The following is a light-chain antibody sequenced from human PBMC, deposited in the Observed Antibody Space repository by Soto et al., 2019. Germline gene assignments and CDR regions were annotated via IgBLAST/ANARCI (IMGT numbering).Light chain of an antibody. V-gene: IGKV3-15*01. CDR1: QSVSSN. J-gene: IGKJ5*01. CDR3: QQYNNWPPTIT. CDR2: GAS. Sequence: EIVMTQSPAPLSVSPGERAPLSCRASQSVSSNLAWSQQQPGQAPRLLLYGASTRATGIPARFSGSGSGTEFALTISSLQSEDFAGYYCQQYNNWPPTITFGQGTQLEIK.